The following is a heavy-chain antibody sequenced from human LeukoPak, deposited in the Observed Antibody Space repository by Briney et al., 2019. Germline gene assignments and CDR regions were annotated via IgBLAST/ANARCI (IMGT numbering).Heavy chain of an antibody. Sequence: GGSLRLSCAASGFTFSIHGMNWVRQAPGKGLEWVSYIINSGGTIYYTDSVQGRFTISRDNARNSLFLQMNSLRDEDTAVYHCARVGRGVYGMDVWGQGTTVTVSS. V-gene: IGHV3-48*02. J-gene: IGHJ6*02. D-gene: IGHD3-10*01. CDR3: ARVGRGVYGMDV. CDR1: GFTFSIHG. CDR2: IINSGGTI.